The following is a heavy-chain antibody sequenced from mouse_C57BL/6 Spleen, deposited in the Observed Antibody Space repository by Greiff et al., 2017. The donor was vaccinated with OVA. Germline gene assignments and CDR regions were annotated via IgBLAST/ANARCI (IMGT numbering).Heavy chain of an antibody. CDR3: ARSRDYDDAMDY. J-gene: IGHJ4*01. D-gene: IGHD2-4*01. Sequence: QVQLQQPGAELVKPGASVKMSCKASGYTFTSYWITWVKQRPGQGLEWIGDIYPGSGSTNYNEKFKSKATLTVDTSSSTAYMQLSSLTSEDSAVYYCARSRDYDDAMDYWGQGTSVTVSS. V-gene: IGHV1-55*01. CDR2: IYPGSGST. CDR1: GYTFTSYW.